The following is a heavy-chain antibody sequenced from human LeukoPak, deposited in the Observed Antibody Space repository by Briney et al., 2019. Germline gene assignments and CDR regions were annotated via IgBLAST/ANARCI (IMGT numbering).Heavy chain of an antibody. J-gene: IGHJ5*02. CDR2: KSYDGSNK. Sequence: GSLRLSCAASGFTFSSYAIHWVRQAPGKGLEWVAVKSYDGSNKFYADSVKGRFTISRDNSKNTLYLQMNSLRAEDTALYYCARGTYCSSTSCSLTFDPWGQGTLVTVSS. D-gene: IGHD2-2*01. CDR1: GFTFSSYA. V-gene: IGHV3-30-3*01. CDR3: ARGTYCSSTSCSLTFDP.